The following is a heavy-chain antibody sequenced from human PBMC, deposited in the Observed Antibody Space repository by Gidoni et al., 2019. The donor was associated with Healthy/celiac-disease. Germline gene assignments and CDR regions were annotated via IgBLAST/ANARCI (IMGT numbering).Heavy chain of an antibody. V-gene: IGHV3-33*01. Sequence: QVQLVESGGGVVQPGRSLRLSCAASGFTFSSYGMPWGRQAPGKGLEWVAVIWYDGSNKYYADSVKGRFTISRDNSKNTLYLQMNSRRAEDTAVYYCAREGTVVTLYYFDYWGQGTLVTVSS. CDR2: IWYDGSNK. CDR3: AREGTVVTLYYFDY. CDR1: GFTFSSYG. D-gene: IGHD2-21*02. J-gene: IGHJ4*02.